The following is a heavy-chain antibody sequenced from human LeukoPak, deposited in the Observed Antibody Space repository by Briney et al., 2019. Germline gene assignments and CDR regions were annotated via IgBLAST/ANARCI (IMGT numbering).Heavy chain of an antibody. CDR1: GFTFSSYS. CDR2: ISSRSSTI. Sequence: GGSLRLSCAASGFTFSSYSMNWVRQAPGTGLEWVSYISSRSSTIYYADSVKGRFTISRDNAKNSLYLQMNSLRDEDTAVYYCARGLDYDFWSGYYRTVDNFDYWGQGTLVTVSS. CDR3: ARGLDYDFWSGYYRTVDNFDY. J-gene: IGHJ4*02. D-gene: IGHD3-3*01. V-gene: IGHV3-48*02.